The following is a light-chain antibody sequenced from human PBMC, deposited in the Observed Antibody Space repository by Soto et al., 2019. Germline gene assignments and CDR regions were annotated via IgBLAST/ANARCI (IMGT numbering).Light chain of an antibody. J-gene: IGKJ1*01. CDR2: GAS. V-gene: IGKV3-15*01. CDR1: QSVPRH. Sequence: EIVLTHSPASLSLSPWEIATVSCRASQSVPRHLAWYQQRPGLPPRLLIYGASTRATGIPARFSGSGSGTEFTLTISSLQSEDFAVYYCQQYNNWPRTFGQGTKVDIK. CDR3: QQYNNWPRT.